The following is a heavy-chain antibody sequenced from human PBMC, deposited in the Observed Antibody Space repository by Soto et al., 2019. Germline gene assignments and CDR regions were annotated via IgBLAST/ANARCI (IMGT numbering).Heavy chain of an antibody. D-gene: IGHD3-22*01. Sequence: SVKVSCKASGGTSSSYAISWVRQAPGQGLEWMGGIIPIFGTANYAQKFQGRVTITADDSTSTAYTELSSLRSEDTAVYYCAREVVVPRATQDEMAFDIWGQGTMVTVSS. CDR2: IIPIFGTA. V-gene: IGHV1-69*13. CDR3: AREVVVPRATQDEMAFDI. CDR1: GGTSSSYA. J-gene: IGHJ3*02.